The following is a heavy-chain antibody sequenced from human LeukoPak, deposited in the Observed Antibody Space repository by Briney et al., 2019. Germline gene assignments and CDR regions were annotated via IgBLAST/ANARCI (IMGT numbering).Heavy chain of an antibody. CDR1: GGSISSGSYY. D-gene: IGHD3-9*01. Sequence: PSQTLSLTCTVSGGSISSGSYYWRWIRQPAGTGLEWIGRIYTSGSTNYNPSLKSRVTISVDTSKNQFSLKLSSVTAADTAVYYCARGYILTGYYTHFDYWGQGTLVTVSS. V-gene: IGHV4-61*02. CDR3: ARGYILTGYYTHFDY. CDR2: IYTSGST. J-gene: IGHJ4*02.